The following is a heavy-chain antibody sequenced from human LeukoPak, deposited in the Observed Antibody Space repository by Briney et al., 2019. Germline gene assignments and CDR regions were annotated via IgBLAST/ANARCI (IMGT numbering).Heavy chain of an antibody. CDR2: IHSGGNT. Sequence: PGGSLRLSCAASGFIVSSSYMSWVRQAPGKGLEWVSVIHSGGNTYYADSAKGRFTISRDNSKNTLYLQMNSLRAEDTAVCYCARDLNSGGSFWGQGTLVTVSS. V-gene: IGHV3-53*01. CDR1: GFIVSSSY. J-gene: IGHJ4*02. CDR3: ARDLNSGGSF. D-gene: IGHD2-15*01.